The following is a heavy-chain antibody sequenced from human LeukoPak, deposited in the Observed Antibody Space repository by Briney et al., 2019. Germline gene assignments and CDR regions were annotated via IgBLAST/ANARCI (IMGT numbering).Heavy chain of an antibody. Sequence: RASVKVSCTASGNSISNYAVSWVRQAPGQGFEWMGGIIPIFGTADYAQKFQGRVTITADQSTGTTYMALSSLKSEDTATYYCTTRACHAGGCSSSFYYYYGLHFWGQGTTVSVSS. CDR2: IIPIFGTA. J-gene: IGHJ6*02. CDR1: GNSISNYA. CDR3: TTRACHAGGCSSSFYYYYGLHF. V-gene: IGHV1-69*13. D-gene: IGHD3-16*01.